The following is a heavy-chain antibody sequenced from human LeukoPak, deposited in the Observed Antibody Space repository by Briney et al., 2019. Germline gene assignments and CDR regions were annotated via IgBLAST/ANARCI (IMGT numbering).Heavy chain of an antibody. J-gene: IGHJ4*02. D-gene: IGHD6-13*01. CDR3: ARLYSSSLLGY. CDR1: GGSFSGYY. CDR2: INHSGST. V-gene: IGHV4-34*01. Sequence: SETLSLTCAVYGGSFSGYYWSWIRQPPGKGLEWIGEINHSGSTNYNPSLKSRVTISVDTSKNQFSLKLSSVTAADTAVYYCARLYSSSLLGYWGQGTLVTVSS.